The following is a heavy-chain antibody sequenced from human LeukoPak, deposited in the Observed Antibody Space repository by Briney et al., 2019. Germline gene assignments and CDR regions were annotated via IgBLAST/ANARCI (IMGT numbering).Heavy chain of an antibody. Sequence: ASVKVSCKASGYTFTSYYIHWVRQAPGQGLEWMGLINPSGGSTRYAQKVQGRVTMTRDTSTSTVYMELSSLRSEDTAVYYCAGVSGYSYGRFFDYWGQGTLVTVSS. V-gene: IGHV1-46*01. CDR3: AGVSGYSYGRFFDY. D-gene: IGHD5-18*01. CDR2: INPSGGST. J-gene: IGHJ4*02. CDR1: GYTFTSYY.